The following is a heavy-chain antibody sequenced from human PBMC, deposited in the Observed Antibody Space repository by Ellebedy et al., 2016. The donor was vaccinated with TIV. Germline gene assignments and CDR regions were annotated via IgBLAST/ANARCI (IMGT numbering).Heavy chain of an antibody. CDR2: AHYSATP. Sequence: MPSETLSLTCTISSGPVISREFFWGWIRQPPGQGLEWIGYAHYSATPNYNPSLESRVSMSVDTSNSRLSLSLTSVTAADTAVYYCARFFESGSTGDYWGQGTLVTVSS. CDR1: SGPVISREFF. CDR3: ARFFESGSTGDY. V-gene: IGHV4-61*03. J-gene: IGHJ4*02. D-gene: IGHD3-10*01.